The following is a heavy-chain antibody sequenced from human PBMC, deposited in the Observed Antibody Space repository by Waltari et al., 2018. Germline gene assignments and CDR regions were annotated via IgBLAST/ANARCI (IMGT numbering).Heavy chain of an antibody. CDR2: INHSGST. CDR1: GGSFSGYY. J-gene: IGHJ4*02. V-gene: IGHV4-34*01. D-gene: IGHD3-3*01. Sequence: QVQLQQWGAGLLKPSKTLSLTCAVYGGSFSGYYWSWIRQPPGKGLEWIGEINHSGSTNPNPSLKSRLTISRDTSKNQFSLKLSSVTAADTAVYYCARGAAHYDFWSGPGYFDYWGQGTLVTVSS. CDR3: ARGAAHYDFWSGPGYFDY.